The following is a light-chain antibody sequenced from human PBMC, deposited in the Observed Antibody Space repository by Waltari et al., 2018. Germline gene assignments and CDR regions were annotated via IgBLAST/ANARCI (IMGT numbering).Light chain of an antibody. CDR3: QQYYNWPRT. Sequence: EIIMTQSPATLSVSPGETATLSCRASQSVITNLAWYQQKPGQAPRLLIYDTSTRATGIPARFGGGGSGTEFTLTISGLQSVDAGVYYCQQYYNWPRTFGRGTKVEI. CDR2: DTS. J-gene: IGKJ1*01. V-gene: IGKV3D-15*01. CDR1: QSVITN.